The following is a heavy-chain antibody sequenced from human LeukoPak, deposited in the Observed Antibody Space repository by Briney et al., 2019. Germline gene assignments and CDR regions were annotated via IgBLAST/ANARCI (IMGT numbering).Heavy chain of an antibody. Sequence: PGGSLRLSCVASGLTFSTSDTSWVRQAPGKGPEWLSLIVQSGTTYYAESVEGRFTISRDNSKNTLYLQMNSLRAEDTAVYYCAKDWGYSYGFFDYWGQGTLVTVSS. D-gene: IGHD5-18*01. J-gene: IGHJ4*02. CDR3: AKDWGYSYGFFDY. V-gene: IGHV3-23*01. CDR2: IVQSGTT. CDR1: GLTFSTSD.